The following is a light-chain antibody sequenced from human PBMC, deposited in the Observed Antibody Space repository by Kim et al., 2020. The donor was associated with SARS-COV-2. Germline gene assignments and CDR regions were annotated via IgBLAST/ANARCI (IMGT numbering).Light chain of an antibody. CDR1: QSVSST. Sequence: EIVMTQSPATLSVSPGERATLSCRASQSVSSTLAWYQQKPGQPPRLLISGASTRASGIPARFSASGSGTDFTLTISSLQSEDFVVYYCQRYDNWPLTFGGGTKVDIK. V-gene: IGKV3-15*01. CDR3: QRYDNWPLT. J-gene: IGKJ4*01. CDR2: GAS.